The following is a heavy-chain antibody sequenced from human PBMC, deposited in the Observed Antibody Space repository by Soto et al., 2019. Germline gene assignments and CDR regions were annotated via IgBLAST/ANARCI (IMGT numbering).Heavy chain of an antibody. Sequence: QVQLVESGGGVVQPGRSLRLSCAASGFTFSSYGMHWVRQAPGKGLEWVAVIWYDGSNKYYADSVKGRFTISRDNSKNTLYLQMNSLIAEDTAVYYCARKGSGSYYQFSAYYFDYWGQGTLFTVSS. V-gene: IGHV3-33*01. CDR2: IWYDGSNK. CDR3: ARKGSGSYYQFSAYYFDY. D-gene: IGHD1-26*01. J-gene: IGHJ4*02. CDR1: GFTFSSYG.